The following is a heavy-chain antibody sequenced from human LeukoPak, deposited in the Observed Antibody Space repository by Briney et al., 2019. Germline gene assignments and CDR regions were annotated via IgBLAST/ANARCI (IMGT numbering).Heavy chain of an antibody. V-gene: IGHV4-59*12. CDR3: ARDGVYDFWSGYYTGYYYGMDV. CDR2: IYYSGST. D-gene: IGHD3-3*01. J-gene: IGHJ6*02. Sequence: TETLSLTCTVSGGSMSSYYWSWIRQPPGKGLEWIGYIYYSGSTKYNPSLKSRVTMSVDTSKNQFSLKLSSVTAADTAVYYCARDGVYDFWSGYYTGYYYGMDVWGQGTTVTVSS. CDR1: GGSMSSYY.